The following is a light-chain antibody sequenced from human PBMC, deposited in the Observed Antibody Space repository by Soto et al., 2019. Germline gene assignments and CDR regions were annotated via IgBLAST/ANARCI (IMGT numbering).Light chain of an antibody. CDR1: SSDVGGYNY. J-gene: IGLJ1*01. Sequence: QSALTQPASFSGSPGQSITISCTGTSSDVGGYNYVSWYQQHPGKAPKLMIYDVSNRPSGVSNRFSGSKSGNTASLTISGLQAEDEADYYCSSYTSSSTRVFGTGTKLTVL. V-gene: IGLV2-14*01. CDR3: SSYTSSSTRV. CDR2: DVS.